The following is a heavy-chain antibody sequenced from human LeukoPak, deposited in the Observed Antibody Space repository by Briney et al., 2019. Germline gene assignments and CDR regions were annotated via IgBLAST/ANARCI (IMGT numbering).Heavy chain of an antibody. CDR2: IYYSGST. CDR1: GGSISSHY. J-gene: IGHJ4*02. D-gene: IGHD7-27*01. Sequence: SETLSLTCTVSGGSISSHYWSWIRQPPGKGLEWIGYIYYSGSTNYDPSLESRVTISVDTSKNQFSLKLSSVTAADTAVYYCARESRDWGSFDYWGQGTLVTVSS. V-gene: IGHV4-59*11. CDR3: ARESRDWGSFDY.